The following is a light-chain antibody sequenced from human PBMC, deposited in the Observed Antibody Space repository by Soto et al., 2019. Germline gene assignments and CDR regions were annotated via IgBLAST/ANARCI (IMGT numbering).Light chain of an antibody. CDR3: QQYNNWPPIT. Sequence: EIVLTQSPGTLSLSAGERATLSCRASQSFSSSYLAWYQQKPGQAPRLLIYGASSRATGIPDRFSGSGSGTDFTLTISRLEPEDFAIYYCQQYNNWPPITFGQGTRLEIK. V-gene: IGKV3-20*01. J-gene: IGKJ5*01. CDR1: QSFSSSY. CDR2: GAS.